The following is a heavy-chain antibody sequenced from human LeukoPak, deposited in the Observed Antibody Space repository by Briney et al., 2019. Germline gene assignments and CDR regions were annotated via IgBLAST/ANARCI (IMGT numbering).Heavy chain of an antibody. Sequence: GASVKVSCKASGYAFTNYDINWVRQATGQGLEWMGWMNPYSGNTGSAQKFQGRVTMTRKTSISTAYMELSSLRSEDTALYYCVRVISSSGWYSMKPDYYYYMDVWGKGTTVTISS. J-gene: IGHJ6*03. V-gene: IGHV1-8*01. CDR1: GYAFTNYD. CDR3: VRVISSSGWYSMKPDYYYYMDV. D-gene: IGHD6-19*01. CDR2: MNPYSGNT.